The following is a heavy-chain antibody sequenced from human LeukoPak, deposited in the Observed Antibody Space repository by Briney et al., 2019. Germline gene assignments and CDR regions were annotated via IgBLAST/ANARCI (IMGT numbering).Heavy chain of an antibody. CDR3: AKDHWLLSSKTWYYYGLDV. D-gene: IGHD3-9*01. Sequence: SETLSLTCTVSGVSISTSYWSWIRQPPGKGLEWIGYISYNGSPDYSPSLKSRVTISRDTSKNQFSLILSSVTAADTAVYYCAKDHWLLSSKTWYYYGLDVWGQGTTVTVSS. V-gene: IGHV4-59*01. J-gene: IGHJ6*02. CDR1: GVSISTSY. CDR2: ISYNGSP.